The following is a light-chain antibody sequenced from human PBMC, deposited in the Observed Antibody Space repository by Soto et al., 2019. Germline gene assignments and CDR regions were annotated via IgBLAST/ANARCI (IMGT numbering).Light chain of an antibody. J-gene: IGLJ1*01. CDR3: TSYTSSSTLRV. Sequence: QSALTQPASVSGSPGQSITISCTGTSSDIGDYDYVSWYQQHPGKAPKLMIYEVSNRPSGVSNRFSSSKSGNTASLTISGLQAEDETDYYCTSYTSSSTLRVFGTGTKLTVL. CDR2: EVS. V-gene: IGLV2-14*01. CDR1: SSDIGDYDY.